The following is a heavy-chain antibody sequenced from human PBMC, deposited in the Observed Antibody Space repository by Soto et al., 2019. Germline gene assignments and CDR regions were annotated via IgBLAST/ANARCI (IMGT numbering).Heavy chain of an antibody. D-gene: IGHD3-10*01. Sequence: EVQLLESGGGLVQPGGSLRLSCAASGFTFNNYAMNWVRQAPGKGLEWGSAIRGGGDTTSYADSVKGRFTVSRDGSKNTLYLQMSSLRAEDTALYYCAKGRGGSGSLTPRVDFWGQGTLVTVSS. V-gene: IGHV3-23*01. CDR1: GFTFNNYA. CDR3: AKGRGGSGSLTPRVDF. J-gene: IGHJ4*02. CDR2: IRGGGDTT.